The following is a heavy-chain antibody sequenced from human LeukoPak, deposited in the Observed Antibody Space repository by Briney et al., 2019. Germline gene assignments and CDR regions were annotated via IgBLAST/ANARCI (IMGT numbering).Heavy chain of an antibody. V-gene: IGHV1-18*01. CDR3: ARGPVTLSDAFDI. CDR2: ISIYNGNT. J-gene: IGHJ3*02. D-gene: IGHD3-16*01. Sequence: ASVKVPCKAFGYTFTSYGISWVRQAPGQGLEWMGWISIYNGNTNYAQKLQGRVAMTTDTSTSTAYMELRSLRSDDTAVYYCARGPVTLSDAFDIWGQGTMVTVSS. CDR1: GYTFTSYG.